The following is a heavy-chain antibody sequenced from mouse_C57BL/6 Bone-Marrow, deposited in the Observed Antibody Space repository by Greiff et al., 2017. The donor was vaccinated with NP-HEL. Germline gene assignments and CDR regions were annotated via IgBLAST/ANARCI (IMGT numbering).Heavy chain of an antibody. J-gene: IGHJ3*01. CDR3: ARGDSSGYVDWFAY. D-gene: IGHD3-2*02. V-gene: IGHV3-6*01. Sequence: EVKLVESGPGLVKPSQSLSLTCSVTGYSITSGYYWNWIRQFPGNKLEWMGYISYDGSNNYNPSLKNRISITRDTSKNQFFLKLNSVTTEDTATYYCARGDSSGYVDWFAYWGQGTLVTVSA. CDR1: GYSITSGYY. CDR2: ISYDGSN.